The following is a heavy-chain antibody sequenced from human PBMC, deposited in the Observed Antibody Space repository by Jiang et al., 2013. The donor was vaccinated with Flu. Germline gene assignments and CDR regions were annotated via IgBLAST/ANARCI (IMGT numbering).Heavy chain of an antibody. V-gene: IGHV4-59*01. J-gene: IGHJ6*02. CDR2: ISYSGTT. D-gene: IGHD2-21*02. CDR3: ARDRDCGSDCNYYYYGMDV. Sequence: LLKPSETLSLTCTVSSGSMSNYYLSWIRQPPEKGLEWIGYISYSGTTNYNPSLKSRVTISADRSKNQFSLKLRSVTAADSAIYYCARDRDCGSDCNYYYYGMDVWGQGTTVTVSS. CDR1: SGSMSNYY.